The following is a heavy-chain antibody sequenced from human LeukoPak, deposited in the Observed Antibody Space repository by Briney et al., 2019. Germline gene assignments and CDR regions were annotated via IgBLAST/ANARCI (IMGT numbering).Heavy chain of an antibody. Sequence: SETLSLTCTVSGGSINSNNYYWGWIRQPPGKGLEWIGSIYDSGTTYYNPSLTSRVTISVDTSKNQFSLRLSSVTAADTAVYYCARSIGYDSSGYYYRYPYYFDYWGQGTLVTVSS. CDR1: GGSINSNNYY. V-gene: IGHV4-39*01. CDR2: IYDSGTT. D-gene: IGHD3-22*01. J-gene: IGHJ4*02. CDR3: ARSIGYDSSGYYYRYPYYFDY.